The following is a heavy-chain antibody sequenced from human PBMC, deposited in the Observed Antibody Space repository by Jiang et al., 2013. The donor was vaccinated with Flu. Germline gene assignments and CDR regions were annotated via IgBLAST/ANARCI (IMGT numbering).Heavy chain of an antibody. CDR3: VMIVVLMGAFDI. CDR1: GFTFSSYA. V-gene: IGHV3-23*01. J-gene: IGHJ3*02. CDR2: ISGSGGST. Sequence: VQLLESGGGLVQPGGSLRLSCAASGFTFSSYALSWVRQAPGKGLEWVSTISGSGGSTYYADSVKGRFTISRDNSKNTLYLQMNSLGAEDTAVYYCVMIVVLMGAFDIWGQGTMVTVSS. D-gene: IGHD3-22*01.